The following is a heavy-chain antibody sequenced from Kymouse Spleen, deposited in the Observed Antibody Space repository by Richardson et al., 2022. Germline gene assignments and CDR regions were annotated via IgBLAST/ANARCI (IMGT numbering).Heavy chain of an antibody. J-gene: IGHJ4*02. Sequence: QVQLQESGPGLVKPSETLSLTCTVSGGSVSSGSYYWSWIRQPPGKGLEWIGYIYYSGSTNYNPSLKSRVTISVDTSKNQFSLKLSSVTAADTAVYYCARERMAARPDFDYWGQGTLVTVSS. CDR1: GGSVSSGSYY. CDR3: ARERMAARPDFDY. D-gene: IGHD6-6*01. CDR2: IYYSGST. V-gene: IGHV4-61*01.